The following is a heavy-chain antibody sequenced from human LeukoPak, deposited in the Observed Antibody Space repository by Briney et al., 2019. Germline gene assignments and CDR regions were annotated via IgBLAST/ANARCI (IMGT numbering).Heavy chain of an antibody. CDR1: GDSLSSEY. Sequence: PSETLSLTCTVSGDSLSSEYWSWLRQPPGKGLEWIGYIYGSGSTPYDPSLRSRVTISEDTSKNQFSLKLTSVTAADTAVYYCARNVGWYTHDTWGQGTLVTVSS. V-gene: IGHV4-59*08. CDR3: ARNVGWYTHDT. D-gene: IGHD6-19*01. J-gene: IGHJ5*02. CDR2: IYGSGST.